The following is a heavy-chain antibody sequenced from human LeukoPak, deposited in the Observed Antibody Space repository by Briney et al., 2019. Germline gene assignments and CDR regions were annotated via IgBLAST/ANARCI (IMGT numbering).Heavy chain of an antibody. CDR2: INHSGST. J-gene: IGHJ5*02. CDR3: ARGRWEAARLRAYNWFDP. Sequence: SETLSLTCAVYGGSSSGYYWSWIRQPPGKGLEWIGEINHSGSTNYNPSLKSRVAISVDTSKNQFSLKLSSVTAADTAVYYCARGRWEAARLRAYNWFDPWGQGTLVTVSS. V-gene: IGHV4-34*01. CDR1: GGSSSGYY. D-gene: IGHD6-6*01.